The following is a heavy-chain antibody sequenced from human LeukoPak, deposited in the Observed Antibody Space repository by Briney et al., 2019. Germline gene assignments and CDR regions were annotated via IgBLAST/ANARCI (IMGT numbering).Heavy chain of an antibody. V-gene: IGHV4-39*07. D-gene: IGHD2-2*01. Sequence: KPSETLSLTCTVTGGSISSSSYYWGWIRQPPGKGLEWIGSIYYSGSTYYNPSLKSRVTISVDTSKNQFSLKLSSVTAADTAVYYCARPPAGRYCSSTSCSEVGYFDYWGQGTLVTVSS. J-gene: IGHJ4*02. CDR2: IYYSGST. CDR1: GGSISSSSYY. CDR3: ARPPAGRYCSSTSCSEVGYFDY.